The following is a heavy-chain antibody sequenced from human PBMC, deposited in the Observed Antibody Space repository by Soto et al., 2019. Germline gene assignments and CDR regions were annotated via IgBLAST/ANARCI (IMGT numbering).Heavy chain of an antibody. D-gene: IGHD3-22*01. V-gene: IGHV6-1*01. CDR1: GDSVSSNSAA. J-gene: IGHJ6*03. Sequence: SETLSLTCAISGDSVSSNSAAWNWIRQSPSRGLEWLGRTYYRSKWYNDYAVSVKSRITINPDTSKNQFSLQLNSVTPEDTAVYYCAREGYYDSSGYYYYYYYMDVWGKGTTVTVSS. CDR3: AREGYYDSSGYYYYYYYMDV. CDR2: TYYRSKWYN.